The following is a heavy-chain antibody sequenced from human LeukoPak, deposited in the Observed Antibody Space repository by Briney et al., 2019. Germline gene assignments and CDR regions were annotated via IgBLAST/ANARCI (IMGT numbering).Heavy chain of an antibody. CDR1: GFTFSDYY. CDR3: ARGGSEMATNPFDY. V-gene: IGHV3-11*01. J-gene: IGHJ4*02. D-gene: IGHD5-24*01. CDR2: ISSSGSTI. Sequence: GGPLRLSCAASGFTFSDYYMSWIRQAPGKGLEWVSYISSSGSTIYYTDSVKGRFTISRDNAKNSLYLQMNSLRAEDTAVYYCARGGSEMATNPFDYWGQGTLVTVSS.